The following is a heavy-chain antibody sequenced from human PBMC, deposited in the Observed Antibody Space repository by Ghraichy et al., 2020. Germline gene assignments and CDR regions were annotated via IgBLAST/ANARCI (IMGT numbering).Heavy chain of an antibody. CDR1: GFTFSNYW. CDR2: IRHQGSEK. Sequence: LSLTCAASGFTFSNYWMTWVRQAPGKGLEWVANIRHQGSEKYYVDSVEGRFTISRDNAKNSLYLQMNSLRAEDTAVYYCAREGPGLVTYYFDQWGQGTLVTVSS. CDR3: AREGPGLVTYYFDQ. D-gene: IGHD2-21*02. V-gene: IGHV3-7*01. J-gene: IGHJ4*02.